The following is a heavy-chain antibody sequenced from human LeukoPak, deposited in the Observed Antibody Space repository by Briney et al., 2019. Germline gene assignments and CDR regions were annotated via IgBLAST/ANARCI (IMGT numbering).Heavy chain of an antibody. CDR3: AKSED. Sequence: PGGSLRLSCVASGLTFSSYGMSWVRQAPGKGLEWVSSISGRGTSTFYADSVKGRFTISRDNSKNTVYLQLSNLRVADTAVYYCAKSEDWGQGTLVAVS. CDR2: ISGRGTST. CDR1: GLTFSSYG. V-gene: IGHV3-23*05. J-gene: IGHJ4*02. D-gene: IGHD1-14*01.